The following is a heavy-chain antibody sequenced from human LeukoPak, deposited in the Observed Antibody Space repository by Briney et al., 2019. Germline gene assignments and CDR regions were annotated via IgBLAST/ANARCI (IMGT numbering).Heavy chain of an antibody. Sequence: GGSLRLSCAASGFTVSYNYMSWVRQAPGKGLEWVSVIYSGGTTYYADSVKGRFTISRDNSKNTLYLQMNSLRAEDTAVYYCASSIFWSGYSFDYWGQGTLVTVSS. V-gene: IGHV3-53*05. CDR1: GFTVSYNY. CDR3: ASSIFWSGYSFDY. CDR2: IYSGGTT. D-gene: IGHD3-3*01. J-gene: IGHJ4*02.